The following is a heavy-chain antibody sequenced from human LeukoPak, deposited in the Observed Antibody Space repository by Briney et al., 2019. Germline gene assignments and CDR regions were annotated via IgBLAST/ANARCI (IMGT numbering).Heavy chain of an antibody. CDR3: GKTTVGYSSGRYPGWPVDY. CDR2: IFGSDGSP. D-gene: IGHD2-15*01. Sequence: GGSLRLSCAASGFTFNSYATYWVRQAPGKGLEWISGIFGSDGSPHYADSVKGRFTISRDNSQEIVYLQLDSLRVEDTALYYCGKTTVGYSSGRYPGWPVDYWGQGALVTVSS. J-gene: IGHJ4*02. CDR1: GFTFNSYA. V-gene: IGHV3-23*01.